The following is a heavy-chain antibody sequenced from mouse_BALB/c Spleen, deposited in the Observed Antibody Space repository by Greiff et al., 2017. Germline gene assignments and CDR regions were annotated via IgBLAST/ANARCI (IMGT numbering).Heavy chain of an antibody. Sequence: VQLQESAAELARPGASVKMSCKASGYTFTSYTMHWVKQRPGQGLEWIGYINPSSGYTGYNQKFKDKTTLTADKSSSTAYMQLSSLTSEDSAVYYCARVGDGYYPYWYFDVWGAGTTVTVSS. V-gene: IGHV1-4*02. CDR2: INPSSGYT. D-gene: IGHD2-3*01. J-gene: IGHJ1*01. CDR3: ARVGDGYYPYWYFDV. CDR1: GYTFTSYT.